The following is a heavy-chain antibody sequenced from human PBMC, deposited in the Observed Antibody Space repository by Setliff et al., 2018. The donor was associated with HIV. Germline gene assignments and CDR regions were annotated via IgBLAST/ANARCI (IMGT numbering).Heavy chain of an antibody. Sequence: SETLSLTCTVSGGSISSYYWSWIRQPAGKGLEWIGHIYISGSTNYNPSFISRVTMSVDTSKNQFSLRLTSVTAADTAMYHCARDQSGPKERHYYYYYMDVWGKGTTVTVS. CDR1: GGSISSYY. CDR2: IYISGST. J-gene: IGHJ6*03. CDR3: ARDQSGPKERHYYYYYMDV. V-gene: IGHV4-4*07. D-gene: IGHD3-10*01.